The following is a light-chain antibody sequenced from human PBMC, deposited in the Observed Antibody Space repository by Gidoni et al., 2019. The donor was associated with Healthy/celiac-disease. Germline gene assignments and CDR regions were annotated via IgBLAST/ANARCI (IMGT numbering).Light chain of an antibody. CDR2: GNS. CDR1: SSNIVAGYD. V-gene: IGLV1-40*01. CDR3: QSYDSSLSGSTV. Sequence: QSVLTQPPSVSGAPGQRVTISCTGSSSNIVAGYDVHWYQHLPGTAPKLLIYGNSNRPSGVPDRFSGSKSGTSASLAITGLQAEDEADYYCQSYDSSLSGSTVFGGGTKLTVL. J-gene: IGLJ3*02.